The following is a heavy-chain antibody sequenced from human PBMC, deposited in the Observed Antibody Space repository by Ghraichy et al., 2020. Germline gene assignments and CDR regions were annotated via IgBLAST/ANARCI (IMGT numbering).Heavy chain of an antibody. V-gene: IGHV2-5*02. CDR1: GFSLSTSGVG. CDR3: ARATAAGTGGVFDI. J-gene: IGHJ3*02. Sequence: SGPTLVKPTQTLTLTCTFSGFSLSTSGVGVGWIRQPPGKALEWLALIYWDDDKRYSPSLKSRLTITKDTSKNQVVLTMTNMDPVDTATYYCARATAAGTGGVFDIWGQGTMVTVSS. CDR2: IYWDDDK. D-gene: IGHD6-13*01.